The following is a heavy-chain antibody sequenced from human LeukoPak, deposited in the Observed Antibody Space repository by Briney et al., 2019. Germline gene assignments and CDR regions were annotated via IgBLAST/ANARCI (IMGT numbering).Heavy chain of an antibody. CDR3: VRYVVGTAKSGAYAFDI. CDR1: GGSISSGDYY. Sequence: SETLSLTCTVSGGSISSGDYYWSWIRQPPGKGLEWMVYIYYSGSTYYNPSLKSRVTISVDTSKNQFSLKLSSVTAADTAVYYCVRYVVGTAKSGAYAFDIWGQGTMVTVSS. CDR2: IYYSGST. J-gene: IGHJ3*02. V-gene: IGHV4-30-4*01. D-gene: IGHD2-21*02.